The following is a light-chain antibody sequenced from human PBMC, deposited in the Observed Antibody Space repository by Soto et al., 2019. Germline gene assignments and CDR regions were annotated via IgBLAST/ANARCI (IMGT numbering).Light chain of an antibody. CDR1: ISKIGSNP. CDR2: RNN. Sequence: QSVVTQPPSVSGTPGQRVTISCSGDISKIGSNPVYWHQQLPGTAPKLLIYRNNQRPSGVPDRFSDSKSGTSAFLAISGLRSEDEADYYCAAWDDRLSVYVFGTGTKLTVL. V-gene: IGLV1-47*01. J-gene: IGLJ1*01. CDR3: AAWDDRLSVYV.